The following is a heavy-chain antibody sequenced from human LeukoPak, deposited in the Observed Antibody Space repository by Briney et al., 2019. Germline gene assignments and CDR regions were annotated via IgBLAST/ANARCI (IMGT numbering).Heavy chain of an antibody. Sequence: GGSLRLSCEVSGFIFSSYGMRWVRQAPGKGLEWVSHISGSGTNTYYAASVKGRFTISRDNSKNTLYLQMNSLRVEDTAMYYCAKGTAYYSLGPWGQGTLATVSS. J-gene: IGHJ5*02. V-gene: IGHV3-23*01. CDR1: GFIFSSYG. CDR3: AKGTAYYSLGP. CDR2: ISGSGTNT. D-gene: IGHD3/OR15-3a*01.